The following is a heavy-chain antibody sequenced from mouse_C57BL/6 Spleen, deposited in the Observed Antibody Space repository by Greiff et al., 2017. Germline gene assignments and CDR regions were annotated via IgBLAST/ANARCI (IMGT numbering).Heavy chain of an antibody. CDR2: IDPTSGGT. CDR1: GYTFTSYW. V-gene: IGHV1-72*01. CDR3: ARATGSNAMDY. Sequence: QVQLQQPGAELVKPGASVKLSCKASGYTFTSYWMHWVKQRPGRGLEWIGRIDPTSGGTKYNEKFKSKATLTVDKPSSTAYMQLSSRTSEDSAVDYCARATGSNAMDYWGQGTSVTVSS. J-gene: IGHJ4*01. D-gene: IGHD1-1*01.